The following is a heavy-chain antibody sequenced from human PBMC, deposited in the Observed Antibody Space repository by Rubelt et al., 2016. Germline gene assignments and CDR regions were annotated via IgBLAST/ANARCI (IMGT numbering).Heavy chain of an antibody. Sequence: QVQLQESSPGLVKPSETLSLTCTVSGGSISSYYWSWIRQPPGKGLEWIGYIYYSGSTNYNPSLKSRVTISVDKSKNQFSLKLSSVTAADTAVYYCARDKPFHVLRVLEGYFDLWGRGTLVTVSS. CDR2: IYYSGST. CDR3: ARDKPFHVLRVLEGYFDL. D-gene: IGHD3-3*01. J-gene: IGHJ2*01. V-gene: IGHV4-59*12. CDR1: GGSISSYY.